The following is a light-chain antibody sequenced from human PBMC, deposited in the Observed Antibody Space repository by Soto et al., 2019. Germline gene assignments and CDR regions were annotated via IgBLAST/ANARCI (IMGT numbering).Light chain of an antibody. V-gene: IGLV2-14*01. CDR2: EVI. CDR3: TSYTRKNTFV. Sequence: QSVLPQPASVSGSPGQSITISCTGTSSDVGGCNYVSWYQHYSGKAPKLIIYEVINRPSGVSSRFSGSKSGNTASLTISGLQAEDEADYYCTSYTRKNTFVFGSGTTLTIL. CDR1: SSDVGGCNY. J-gene: IGLJ1*01.